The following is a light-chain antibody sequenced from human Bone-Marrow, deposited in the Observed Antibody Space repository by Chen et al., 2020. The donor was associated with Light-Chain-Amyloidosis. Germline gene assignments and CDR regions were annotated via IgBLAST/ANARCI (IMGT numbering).Light chain of an antibody. CDR3: QQYGTSPLT. CDR1: QTISSNY. Sequence: EIVLTQSPGTLSLSPGEGANLSCRASQTISSNYLTWYQQKFGQAPRLLIYGSSSRATSIPDRFTGSGSRTDFTLTINRREPEDFAMYYCQQYGTSPLTFGGGTKVEIK. CDR2: GSS. V-gene: IGKV3-20*01. J-gene: IGKJ4*01.